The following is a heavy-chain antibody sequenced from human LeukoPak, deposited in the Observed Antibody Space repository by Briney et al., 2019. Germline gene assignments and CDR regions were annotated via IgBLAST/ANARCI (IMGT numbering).Heavy chain of an antibody. CDR2: MNPNSGNT. D-gene: IGHD2-2*01. CDR3: ARCPPTYCSSTSCSSTYNWFDY. J-gene: IGHJ5*01. V-gene: IGHV1-8*01. Sequence: ASVKVSCKASGYTFTSYDINWVRQATGQGLEWMGWMNPNSGNTGYAQKFQGRVTMTRNTSISTAYMELSSLRSEDTAVYYCARCPPTYCSSTSCSSTYNWFDYWGQGTLVTVSS. CDR1: GYTFTSYD.